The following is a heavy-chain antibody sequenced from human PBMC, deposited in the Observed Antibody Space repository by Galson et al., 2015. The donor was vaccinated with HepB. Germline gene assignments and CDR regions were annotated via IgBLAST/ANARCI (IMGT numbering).Heavy chain of an antibody. V-gene: IGHV4-30-2*01. CDR1: GGSISSGGYS. Sequence: LSLTCAVSGGSISSGGYSWSWIRQPPGKGLEWIGYIYHSGSTYYNPSLKSRVTISVDRSKNQFSLKLSSVTAADTAVYYCARGGGIAAAGEYNWFDPWGQGTLVTVPS. D-gene: IGHD6-13*01. CDR3: ARGGGIAAAGEYNWFDP. CDR2: IYHSGST. J-gene: IGHJ5*02.